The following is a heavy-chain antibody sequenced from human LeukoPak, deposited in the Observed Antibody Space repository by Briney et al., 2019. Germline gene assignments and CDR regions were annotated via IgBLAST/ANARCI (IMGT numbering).Heavy chain of an antibody. CDR3: ARAAEATIRPYFDY. V-gene: IGHV4-4*07. CDR1: GGSISTDY. D-gene: IGHD5-24*01. CDR2: IYTSGST. Sequence: SETLSLTCTVSGGSISTDYWTWIRQPAGKGLEWIGLIYTSGSTNYNPSLKSRVTMSVDTSKNQFSLKLTSVTAADTAMFYCARAAEATIRPYFDYWGQGTLVTVSS. J-gene: IGHJ4*02.